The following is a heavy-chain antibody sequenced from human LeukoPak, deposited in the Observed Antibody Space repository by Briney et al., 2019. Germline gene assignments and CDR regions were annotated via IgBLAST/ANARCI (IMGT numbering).Heavy chain of an antibody. Sequence: PSETLSLTCTVSGGSITSTYWSWIRQPPGKGLEWIGYIHHSGNTNYNPSLKSRVTMSVDTSKDQFSLKLSSVTAADTAVYYCARDLIAAARNWYFDLWGRGTLVTVSP. J-gene: IGHJ2*01. V-gene: IGHV4-59*01. D-gene: IGHD6-13*01. CDR3: ARDLIAAARNWYFDL. CDR1: GGSITSTY. CDR2: IHHSGNT.